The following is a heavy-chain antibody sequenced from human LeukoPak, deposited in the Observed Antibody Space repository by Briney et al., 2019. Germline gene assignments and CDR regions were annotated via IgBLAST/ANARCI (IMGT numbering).Heavy chain of an antibody. V-gene: IGHV3-66*02. CDR1: GFTVSSNY. Sequence: GGSLRLSCAAYGFTVSSNYMSWVRQAPGKGLEWVSVIYSGGSTYYADSVKGRFTISRDNSKNTLYLQMNSLRAEDTAVYYCAREGSGSHDAFDIWGQGTMVTVSS. D-gene: IGHD3-10*01. J-gene: IGHJ3*02. CDR3: AREGSGSHDAFDI. CDR2: IYSGGST.